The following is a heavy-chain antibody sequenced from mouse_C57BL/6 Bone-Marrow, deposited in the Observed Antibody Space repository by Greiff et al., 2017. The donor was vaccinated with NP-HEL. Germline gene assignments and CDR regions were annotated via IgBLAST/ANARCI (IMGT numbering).Heavy chain of an antibody. Sequence: QVQLQQSGAELVRPGASVTLSCKASGYTFTDYEMHWVKQTPVHGLEWIGAIDPETGGTAYNQKFKGKAILTADKSSSTAYMELRSLTSEDSAVYYCTRSNYYGNPYAMDYWGQGTSVTVSS. CDR3: TRSNYYGNPYAMDY. J-gene: IGHJ4*01. V-gene: IGHV1-15*01. D-gene: IGHD2-1*01. CDR1: GYTFTDYE. CDR2: IDPETGGT.